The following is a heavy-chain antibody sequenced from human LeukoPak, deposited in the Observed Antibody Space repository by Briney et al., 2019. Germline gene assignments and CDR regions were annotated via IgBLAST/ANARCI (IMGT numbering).Heavy chain of an antibody. J-gene: IGHJ4*02. V-gene: IGHV4-31*03. CDR1: GGSISSGGYY. D-gene: IGHD2-2*02. Sequence: PSETLSLTCTVSGGSISSGGYYWSWIRQHPGKGLEWIGYIYYSGSTYYNPSLKSRVTISVDTSKNQFSLKLSSETAADTAVYYCTTSRTNDCSSPSCYTDYWGQGTLVTVSS. CDR3: TTSRTNDCSSPSCYTDY. CDR2: IYYSGST.